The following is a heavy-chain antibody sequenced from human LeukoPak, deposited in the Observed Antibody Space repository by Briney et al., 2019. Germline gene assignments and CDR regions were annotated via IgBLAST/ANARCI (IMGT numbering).Heavy chain of an antibody. Sequence: GGSLRLSCAASGFTFSDYYMSWIRQAPGKGLEWVSYISSSGSTIYYADSVKSRFTISRDNAKNSLYLQMNSLRAEDTAVYYCARDREATPAGYYFDYWGQGTLVTVSS. CDR1: GFTFSDYY. D-gene: IGHD5-12*01. CDR3: ARDREATPAGYYFDY. J-gene: IGHJ4*02. CDR2: ISSSGSTI. V-gene: IGHV3-11*01.